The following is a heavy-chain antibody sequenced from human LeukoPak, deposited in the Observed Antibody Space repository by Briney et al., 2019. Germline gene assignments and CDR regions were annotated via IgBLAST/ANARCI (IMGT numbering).Heavy chain of an antibody. J-gene: IGHJ3*02. CDR2: IYYSGST. CDR1: GGSISSYY. D-gene: IGHD4-17*01. V-gene: IGHV4-39*07. CDR3: ARAWDYGDGAFDI. Sequence: SETLSLTCTASGGSISSYYWGWIRQPPGKGLEWIGSIYYSGSTYYNPSLKSRVTISVDTSKNQFSLKLSSVTAADTAVYYCARAWDYGDGAFDIWGQGTMVTVSS.